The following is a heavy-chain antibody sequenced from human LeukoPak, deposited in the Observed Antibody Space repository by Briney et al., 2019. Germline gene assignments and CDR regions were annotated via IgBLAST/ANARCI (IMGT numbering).Heavy chain of an antibody. D-gene: IGHD1-26*01. CDR3: ARDKRDSGSYNFDY. CDR2: INHSGST. Sequence: SETLSLTCAVYGGSFSGYYWSWIRQPPGKGLEWIGEINHSGSTNYNPSLKSRVTISVDTSKNQFSLKLSSVTAADTAVYYCARDKRDSGSYNFDYWGQGTLVTVSS. J-gene: IGHJ4*02. V-gene: IGHV4-34*01. CDR1: GGSFSGYY.